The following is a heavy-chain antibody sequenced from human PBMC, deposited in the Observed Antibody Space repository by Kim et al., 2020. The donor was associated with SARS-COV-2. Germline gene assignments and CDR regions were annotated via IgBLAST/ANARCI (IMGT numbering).Heavy chain of an antibody. V-gene: IGHV3-30*18. D-gene: IGHD6-6*01. CDR3: AKDRAAARPSWFDP. CDR1: GFTFSSYG. J-gene: IGHJ5*02. Sequence: GGSLRLSCAASGFTFSSYGMHWVRQAPGKGLEWVAVISYDGSNKYYADSVKGRFTISRDNSKNTLYLQMNSLRAEDTAVYYCAKDRAAARPSWFDPWGQG. CDR2: ISYDGSNK.